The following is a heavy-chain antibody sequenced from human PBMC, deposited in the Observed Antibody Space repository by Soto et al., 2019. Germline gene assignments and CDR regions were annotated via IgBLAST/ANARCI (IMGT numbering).Heavy chain of an antibody. CDR2: IIPILGIA. Sequence: QVQLVQSGAEVKKPGSSVKVSCKASGGTFSSYTISWGRQAPGQGLEWMGRIIPILGIANYAQKFQGRVTITAYKSTSTAYMELSSLRSEDTAVYYCARQQYAGDPIIWAQGTLVPVSS. J-gene: IGHJ4*02. CDR3: ARQQYAGDPII. V-gene: IGHV1-69*02. D-gene: IGHD2-21*02. CDR1: GGTFSSYT.